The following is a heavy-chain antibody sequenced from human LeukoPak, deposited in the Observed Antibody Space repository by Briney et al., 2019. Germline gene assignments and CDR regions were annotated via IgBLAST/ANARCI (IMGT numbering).Heavy chain of an antibody. CDR2: ITGSGGVT. J-gene: IGHJ4*02. Sequence: GGSLRLSCAASGFTFSRFAMSWVRQAPGKGLEWVSSITGSGGVTYFADFAKGRFTISRDNSKSTLYHQLNSLRVEDTAVYYCARADVGYFDYWGQGSLISDS. V-gene: IGHV3-23*01. CDR3: ARADVGYFDY. CDR1: GFTFSRFA.